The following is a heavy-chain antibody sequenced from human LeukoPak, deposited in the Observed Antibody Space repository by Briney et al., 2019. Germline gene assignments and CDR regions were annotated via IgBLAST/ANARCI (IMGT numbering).Heavy chain of an antibody. D-gene: IGHD2-2*01. CDR1: GYTFTSYD. V-gene: IGHV1-8*01. CDR2: MNPNSGNT. J-gene: IGHJ4*02. Sequence: ASVKVSCKASGYTFTSYDINWVRQATGQGLEWMGWMNPNSGNTGYAQKFQGRVTMTRNTSISTAYMELSSLRSEDTAVYYCARQCQLLGGYYFDYWGQGTLVTVSS. CDR3: ARQCQLLGGYYFDY.